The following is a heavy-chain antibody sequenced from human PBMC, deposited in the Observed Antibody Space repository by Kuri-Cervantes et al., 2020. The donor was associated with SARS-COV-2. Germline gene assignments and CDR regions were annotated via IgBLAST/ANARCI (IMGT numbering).Heavy chain of an antibody. CDR3: ASQYCSGGSCYSGYYYGMDV. CDR1: GFTFRSYA. CDR2: ISYDGSNK. D-gene: IGHD2-15*01. V-gene: IGHV3-30-3*01. Sequence: PGGSLRLSCAASGFTFRSYAMHWVRQAPGKGLEWVAVISYDGSNKYYADSVKGRFTISRDNSKNTLYLQMNSLRAEDTAVYYCASQYCSGGSCYSGYYYGMDVWGQGTTVTVSS. J-gene: IGHJ6*02.